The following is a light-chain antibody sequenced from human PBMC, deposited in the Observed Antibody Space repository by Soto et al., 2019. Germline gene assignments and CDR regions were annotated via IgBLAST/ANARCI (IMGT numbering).Light chain of an antibody. CDR1: SSDIGNYNY. V-gene: IGLV2-8*01. CDR3: SSYAGRNNLGI. CDR2: EVS. Sequence: QSALTQPPSASGSPGQSVAISCTGTSSDIGNYNYVSWYQHRPGKAPKLMIYEVSKRPSGIPDRFSGSKSGNTASLTVSGLQADDEAYYYCSSYAGRNNLGIFGGGTKLTVL. J-gene: IGLJ2*01.